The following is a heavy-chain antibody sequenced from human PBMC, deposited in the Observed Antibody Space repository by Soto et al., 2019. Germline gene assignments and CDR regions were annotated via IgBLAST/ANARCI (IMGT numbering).Heavy chain of an antibody. J-gene: IGHJ4*02. CDR3: VKQMTTWTDSFFDF. V-gene: IGHV3-23*01. CDR2: LGPDGRNT. Sequence: EVQLLGSGGGLVQPCESLRLSCVASEFSFSRYAMTWVRQAAGKGLQWVAGLGPDGRNTFYGESVRGRFTISRDNSRNTLYLQMSSLRAEDTAVYFCVKQMTTWTDSFFDFWGQGIQVTVSS. CDR1: EFSFSRYA. D-gene: IGHD4-17*01.